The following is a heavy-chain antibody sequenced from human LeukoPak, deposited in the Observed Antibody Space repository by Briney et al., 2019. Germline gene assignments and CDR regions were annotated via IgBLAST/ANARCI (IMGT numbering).Heavy chain of an antibody. Sequence: SETLSLTCTVSGGSISSYYWTWIRQPPGKRLEWIGYIHYSGSINYNPSLKSRVTISVDTSKNRFSLKLSSMTAADTAVYYCAREGGYSSGWYRPFDPWGQGTLVTVSS. V-gene: IGHV4-59*01. J-gene: IGHJ5*02. CDR2: IHYSGSI. CDR3: AREGGYSSGWYRPFDP. D-gene: IGHD6-19*01. CDR1: GGSISSYY.